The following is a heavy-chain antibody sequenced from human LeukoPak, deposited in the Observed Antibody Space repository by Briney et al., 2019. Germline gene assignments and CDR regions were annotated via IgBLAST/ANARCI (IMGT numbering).Heavy chain of an antibody. V-gene: IGHV1-18*01. CDR3: ARDQRYGELTYFDY. D-gene: IGHD3-10*01. CDR2: ISSDNANT. CDR1: GYTFFTHG. J-gene: IGHJ4*02. Sequence: ASVKVSCKATGYTFFTHGITWVRQAPGQGLEWMGWISSDNANTKYAQNIQGRVTMTRDTSTSTVYMELRSLRSDDTAIYYCARDQRYGELTYFDYWGQGTQVIVAS.